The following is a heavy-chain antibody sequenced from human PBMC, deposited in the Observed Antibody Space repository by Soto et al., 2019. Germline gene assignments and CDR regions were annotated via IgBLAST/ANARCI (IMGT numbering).Heavy chain of an antibody. CDR1: GGSISSDNW. Sequence: QVQLQESGPGLVRPSGTLSLTCAVSGGSISSDNWWGWVRQPPGKGLEWIGEIYHTGITNYNPSLKSRVIKSVDKSKNQFSMRMTSVTAEDTAVFYCERFGSHSLLLGELAPYYFDYWGQGILVTVYS. CDR3: ERFGSHSLLLGELAPYYFDY. CDR2: IYHTGIT. D-gene: IGHD3-16*01. J-gene: IGHJ4*02. V-gene: IGHV4-4*02.